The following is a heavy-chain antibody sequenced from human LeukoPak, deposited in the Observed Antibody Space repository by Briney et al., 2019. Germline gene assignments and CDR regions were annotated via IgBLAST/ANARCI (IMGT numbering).Heavy chain of an antibody. CDR2: INHSGST. CDR1: GGSFSGYY. D-gene: IGHD4-23*01. J-gene: IGHJ4*02. Sequence: SETLSLTCAVYGGSFSGYYWSWIRQPPGKGLEWIGEINHSGSTNYNPSLKSRVTTSVDTSKNQFSLKLSSVTAADTAVYYCARLRWGSLDYWGQGTLVTVSS. V-gene: IGHV4-34*01. CDR3: ARLRWGSLDY.